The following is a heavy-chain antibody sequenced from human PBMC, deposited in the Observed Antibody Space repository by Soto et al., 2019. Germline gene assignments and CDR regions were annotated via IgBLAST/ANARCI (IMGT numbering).Heavy chain of an antibody. Sequence: LRLSFATSGFTFSSNGMSWVRQAPGKGLDWVSGISGSGRNTYYADSVKGRFTISRDNSKNTLFLQMNSLRVEDTAVYYCAKNGLSDSPSAIDSWGQGTLVTVSS. CDR3: AKNGLSDSPSAIDS. D-gene: IGHD2-8*01. CDR2: ISGSGRNT. CDR1: GFTFSSNG. J-gene: IGHJ4*02. V-gene: IGHV3-23*01.